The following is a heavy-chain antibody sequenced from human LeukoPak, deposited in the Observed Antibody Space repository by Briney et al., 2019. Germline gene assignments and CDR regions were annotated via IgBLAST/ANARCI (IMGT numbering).Heavy chain of an antibody. D-gene: IGHD3-3*01. J-gene: IGHJ4*02. CDR3: ATGYFGVVIY. CDR2: IYENGGTT. V-gene: IGHV3-23*01. Sequence: GGSLRLSCVGSGFTFRSHAMSWVRQAPEKGLEFVSGIYENGGTTYYADSVKGRFSISRDNSKNTLYLQMNSLRAEDTAVYYCATGYFGVVIYWGQGTLVTVSS. CDR1: GFTFRSHA.